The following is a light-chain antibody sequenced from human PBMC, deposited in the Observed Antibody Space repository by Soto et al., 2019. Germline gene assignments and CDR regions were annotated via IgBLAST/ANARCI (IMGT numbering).Light chain of an antibody. CDR3: QRYGTSPRT. J-gene: IGKJ1*01. Sequence: EIVLTQSPGTLSLSPGERATLSCRTSQSVSSNSLTWYQQKPGQAPRLLIYGVSSRATGSPDRFSGSGSGTDFTLTISRLEPEDFAVYYWQRYGTSPRTFGQGTKVEIK. CDR2: GVS. V-gene: IGKV3-20*01. CDR1: QSVSSNS.